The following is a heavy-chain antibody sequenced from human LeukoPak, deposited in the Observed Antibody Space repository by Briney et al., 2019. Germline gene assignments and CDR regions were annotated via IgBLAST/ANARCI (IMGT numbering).Heavy chain of an antibody. CDR3: ARGLSTATRPDAFDI. Sequence: SETLSLTCTVSGGSISSYYWSWIRQPAGKGLEWIGRMYTSGSINLNPSLKSRVTMSVDTSKNQFSLKLSSVTAADTAVYYCARGLSTATRPDAFDIWGQGTMVTVSA. J-gene: IGHJ3*02. CDR2: MYTSGSI. V-gene: IGHV4-4*07. CDR1: GGSISSYY. D-gene: IGHD2-21*02.